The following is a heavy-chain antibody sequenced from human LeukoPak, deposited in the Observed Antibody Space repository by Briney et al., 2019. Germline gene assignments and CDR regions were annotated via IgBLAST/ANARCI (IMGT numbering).Heavy chain of an antibody. CDR3: ATINILTGYSFDY. D-gene: IGHD3-9*01. Sequence: SGTLSLTCAVSGGSISSSNWWSWVRQPPGKGLEWIGEIYHSGSTNYNPSLKSRVTISVDKSKNQFSLKLSSVTAADTAMYYCATINILTGYSFDYWGQGTLVTVSS. V-gene: IGHV4-4*02. J-gene: IGHJ4*02. CDR2: IYHSGST. CDR1: GGSISSSNW.